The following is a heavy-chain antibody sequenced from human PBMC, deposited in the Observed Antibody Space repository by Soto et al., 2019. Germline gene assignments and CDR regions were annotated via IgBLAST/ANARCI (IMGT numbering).Heavy chain of an antibody. V-gene: IGHV4-4*02. CDR3: AKAGFYTPGFDS. CDR1: GGFFRSADW. Sequence: QMQLQESGPGLVEPSGTLFLTCTISGGFFRSADWWSWVRQSPEKGLEWIGEINRGGGTIYNPSLHSRVTISADKSENQFSLHMTSVTAADAAVYYCAKAGFYTPGFDSWGQGTLVTVSS. D-gene: IGHD2-2*02. CDR2: INRGGGT. J-gene: IGHJ4*02.